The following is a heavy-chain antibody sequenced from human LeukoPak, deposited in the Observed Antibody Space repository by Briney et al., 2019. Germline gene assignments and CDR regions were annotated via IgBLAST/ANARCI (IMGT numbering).Heavy chain of an antibody. D-gene: IGHD5/OR15-5a*01. CDR3: ARGSGSRTGTLRFGY. Sequence: SETVSLTCTVSGGSISSYYWSWIRQPPGKGLEWIGYIYYSGSTNYNPSLKSRVTISVDTSKSQFSLKLSSVTAADTAVYYCARGSGSRTGTLRFGYWGQGTLVTVSS. CDR2: IYYSGST. CDR1: GGSISSYY. V-gene: IGHV4-59*01. J-gene: IGHJ4*02.